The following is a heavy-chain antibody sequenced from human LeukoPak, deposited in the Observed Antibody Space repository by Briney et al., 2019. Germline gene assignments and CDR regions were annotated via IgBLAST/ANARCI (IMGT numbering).Heavy chain of an antibody. V-gene: IGHV3-48*03. J-gene: IGHJ4*02. CDR2: ISSSGSTI. CDR1: GFTFSSYE. CDR3: ARAGYSSSD. Sequence: GGSLRLSCTASGFTFSSYEMNWVRQAPGKGLEWVSYISSSGSTIYYADSVKGRFTISRDNAKNSLYLQMNSLRAEDTAVYCCARAGYSSSDWGQGTLVTVSS. D-gene: IGHD6-6*01.